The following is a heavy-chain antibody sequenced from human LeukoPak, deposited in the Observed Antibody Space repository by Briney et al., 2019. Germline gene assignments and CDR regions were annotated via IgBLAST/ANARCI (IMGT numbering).Heavy chain of an antibody. V-gene: IGHV3-7*01. Sequence: PGGSLRLSCAASGFPFSSYWMSWVRQAPGKGLEWVANIKQDGSEKYYVDSVKGRFTISRDNAKNSLYLQMNSLRAEDTAVYYCARPPIDSSGYYYYYYYMDVWGKGTTVTVSS. D-gene: IGHD3-22*01. J-gene: IGHJ6*03. CDR2: IKQDGSEK. CDR1: GFPFSSYW. CDR3: ARPPIDSSGYYYYYYYMDV.